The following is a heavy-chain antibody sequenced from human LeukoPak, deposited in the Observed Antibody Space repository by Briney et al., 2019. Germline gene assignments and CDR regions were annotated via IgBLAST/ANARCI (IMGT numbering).Heavy chain of an antibody. Sequence: SETLSLTCTDSGGSISSYYWRWIRQPPGKALEWIGYIYYSGSTNYNPSLKSRVTISVVTSKNQFSLKLSSVTAADTAVYYCARLPRRLGNDCWGQRTLVTVSS. J-gene: IGHJ4*02. CDR3: ARLPRRLGNDC. CDR2: IYYSGST. V-gene: IGHV4-59*08. CDR1: GGSISSYY.